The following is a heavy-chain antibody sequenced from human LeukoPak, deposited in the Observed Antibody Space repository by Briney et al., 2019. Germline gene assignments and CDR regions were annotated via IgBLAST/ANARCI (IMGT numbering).Heavy chain of an antibody. V-gene: IGHV3-33*01. D-gene: IGHD4-4*01. J-gene: IGHJ4*02. CDR2: IWYDGSNK. CDR1: GFTFSSYG. CDR3: ARGGTTVTTPTYFDY. Sequence: PGGSLRLSCAASGFTFSSYGMHWVRQAPGKGLEWVAVIWYDGSNKYYADSVKGRSTISRDNSKNTLYLQMNSLRAEDTAVYYCARGGTTVTTPTYFDYWGQGTLVTVSS.